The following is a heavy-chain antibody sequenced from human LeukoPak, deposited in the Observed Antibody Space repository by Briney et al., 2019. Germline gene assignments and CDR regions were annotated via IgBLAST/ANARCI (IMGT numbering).Heavy chain of an antibody. D-gene: IGHD3-10*01. CDR3: AIKSRGEGFDP. CDR1: GGSISSSGYS. Sequence: SETLSLTCAVSGGSISSSGYSWSWIRQPPGKGLEWIGYIYSSGSTYYNPSLKSRVTISVDTSKNQFSLKLSSVTAADTAVYYCAIKSRGEGFDPWGQGTLVTVSS. J-gene: IGHJ5*02. V-gene: IGHV4-30-4*07. CDR2: IYSSGST.